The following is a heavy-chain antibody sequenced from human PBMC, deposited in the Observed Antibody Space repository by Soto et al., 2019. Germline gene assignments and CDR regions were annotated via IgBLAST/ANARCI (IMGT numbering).Heavy chain of an antibody. J-gene: IGHJ4*02. CDR1: GYTFTGYY. CDR3: ASGYHHVIMGGSYSSDY. D-gene: IGHD3-16*01. V-gene: IGHV1-2*04. CDR2: INPNSGGT. Sequence: ASVKVSCKASGYTFTGYYMHWVRQAPGQGLEWMGWINPNSGGTNYAQKFQGWVTMTRDTSISTAYMELSRLRSDDTAVYYCASGYHHVIMGGSYSSDYWGQGTLVTVSS.